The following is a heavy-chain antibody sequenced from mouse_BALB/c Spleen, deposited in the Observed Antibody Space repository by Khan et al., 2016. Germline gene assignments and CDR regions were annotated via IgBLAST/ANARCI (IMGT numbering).Heavy chain of an antibody. D-gene: IGHD2-12*01. CDR1: GYTFTNFG. CDR3: ATGIPTVRVTRRDY. Sequence: QIQLVQSGPELKKPGETVKISCKASGYTFTNFGINWVRQAPGKGLEWMDWINTNTGETTYADDFKGRFAFSLATSASTAHVRSNNLTNADTATYSCATGIPTVRVTRRDYWGPGTTLTVSS. V-gene: IGHV9-3-1*01. CDR2: INTNTGET. J-gene: IGHJ2*01.